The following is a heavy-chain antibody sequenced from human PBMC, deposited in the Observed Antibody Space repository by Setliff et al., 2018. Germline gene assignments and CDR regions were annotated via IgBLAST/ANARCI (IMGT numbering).Heavy chain of an antibody. CDR2: IYHSGSA. Sequence: LSLTCAVSGGSISDNNWWSWVRQPPGKGLEWIGEIYHSGSANYNPSLKSRVTTSVDKSKNQFSLKLSSVTAADTAAYYCARGDSSGYYYILFDFWGQGTLVTVSS. D-gene: IGHD3-22*01. V-gene: IGHV4-4*02. CDR1: GGSISDNNW. CDR3: ARGDSSGYYYILFDF. J-gene: IGHJ4*02.